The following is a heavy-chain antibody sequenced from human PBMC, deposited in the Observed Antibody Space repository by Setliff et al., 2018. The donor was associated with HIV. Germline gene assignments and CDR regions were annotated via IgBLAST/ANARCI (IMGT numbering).Heavy chain of an antibody. D-gene: IGHD3-10*01. V-gene: IGHV1-69*05. CDR3: AKLTHFGSGSRVPKPGYFYMDV. CDR2: IIPLFGAP. J-gene: IGHJ6*03. Sequence: SVKVSCKASGGSFGTFDISWVRQAPGQGLEWVGEIIPLFGAPNYAQKFQGRVTLTTDESTSAAFMELRSLRSEDTAVYYCAKLTHFGSGSRVPKPGYFYMDVWGQGTTVTVSS. CDR1: GGSFGTFD.